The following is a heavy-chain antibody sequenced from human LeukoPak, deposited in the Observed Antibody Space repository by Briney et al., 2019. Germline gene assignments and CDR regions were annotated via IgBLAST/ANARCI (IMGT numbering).Heavy chain of an antibody. J-gene: IGHJ5*02. D-gene: IGHD2-8*02. V-gene: IGHV4-39*07. Sequence: SETLSLTCTVSGGSISSSSYYWGWIRQPPGKGLEGIGSIYYSGSTYYNPSLKSRVTISVDTSKNQFSLKLSSVTAADTAVYYCARVLGLGTENWFDPWGQGTLVTVSS. CDR1: GGSISSSSYY. CDR2: IYYSGST. CDR3: ARVLGLGTENWFDP.